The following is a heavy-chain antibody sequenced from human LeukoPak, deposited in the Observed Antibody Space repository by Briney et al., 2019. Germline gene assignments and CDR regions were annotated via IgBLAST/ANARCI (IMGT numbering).Heavy chain of an antibody. Sequence: PGGSLRLSCAASGFTFSSYEMNWVRQAPGKGLEWVSYISSSASTIYYADSMQGRFTISRDNAKNSLYLQMNSLRAEDTAVYYCARAYRSSWNYYYYYMDVWGKGTTVTISS. J-gene: IGHJ6*03. CDR2: ISSSASTI. D-gene: IGHD6-13*01. CDR3: ARAYRSSWNYYYYYMDV. V-gene: IGHV3-48*03. CDR1: GFTFSSYE.